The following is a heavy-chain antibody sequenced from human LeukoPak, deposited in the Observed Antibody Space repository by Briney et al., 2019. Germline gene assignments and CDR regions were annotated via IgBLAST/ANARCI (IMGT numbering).Heavy chain of an antibody. CDR2: IYYSGST. D-gene: IGHD4/OR15-4a*01. CDR1: GGSISSGDYY. CDR3: AREGDYQIDI. V-gene: IGHV4-30-4*01. J-gene: IGHJ3*02. Sequence: SQTLSLTCTVSGGSISSGDYYWSWIRQLPGKGLEWIGYIYYSGSTYYNPSLKSRVIISVDTSKNQFSLKLTSVTAADTAVYYCAREGDYQIDIWGQGTMVTVSS.